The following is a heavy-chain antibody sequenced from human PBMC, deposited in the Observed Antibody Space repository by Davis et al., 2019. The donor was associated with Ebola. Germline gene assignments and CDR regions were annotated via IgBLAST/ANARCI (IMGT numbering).Heavy chain of an antibody. D-gene: IGHD4-17*01. J-gene: IGHJ3*01. V-gene: IGHV3-7*01. CDR2: IKGDESEE. CDR3: ARDLYGDFSAFDV. CDR1: GFTFSNYW. Sequence: PGGSLRLSCAASGFTFSNYWMSWVRQAPGKGLEWVANIKGDESEEYYVDSVKGRFTISRDNAKSSLDLQMNSLRAEDTAVYYCARDLYGDFSAFDVWGQGTMVTVSS.